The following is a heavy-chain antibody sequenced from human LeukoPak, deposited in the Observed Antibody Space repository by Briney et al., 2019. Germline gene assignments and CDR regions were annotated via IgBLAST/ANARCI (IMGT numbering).Heavy chain of an antibody. Sequence: GGTLRLFCAASGFTFSSYSMKWVSQAPGKGREGGTSISSSRSYKYYADSVRGRFTISRANAQNSLYLQLNSLRAEDTAVYYCAREGYNWNDGVLYYYYYGMDVWGKGTTVTVSS. D-gene: IGHD1-1*01. J-gene: IGHJ6*04. CDR2: ISSSRSYK. CDR1: GFTFSSYS. CDR3: AREGYNWNDGVLYYYYYGMDV. V-gene: IGHV3-21*01.